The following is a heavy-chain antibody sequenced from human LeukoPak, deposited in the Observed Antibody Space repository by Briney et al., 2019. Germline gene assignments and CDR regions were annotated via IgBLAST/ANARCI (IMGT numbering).Heavy chain of an antibody. D-gene: IGHD3-3*01. CDR3: ASGYDFWSGQQFDY. J-gene: IGHJ4*02. CDR1: GGSISSGGYY. V-gene: IGHV4-61*08. CDR2: IHYSGST. Sequence: SQTLSLTCTGSGGSISSGGYYWRWLRQPPGKGLEWIAFIHYSGSTNYNPSLNSRVTISVDTSKNQFSLQLTSVTAADTAVYYCASGYDFWSGQQFDYWGQGSLVTVSS.